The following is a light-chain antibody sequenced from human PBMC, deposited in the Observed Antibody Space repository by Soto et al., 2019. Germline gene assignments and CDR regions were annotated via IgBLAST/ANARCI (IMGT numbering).Light chain of an antibody. J-gene: IGKJ1*01. Sequence: DIVMTQSPLSLPVTPGEPASISCRSSQSLLHSNGYNYLDWYLQKPGQSPQLLIYLGSNRASGVPDRFSGRGSGTDFTLKISRVEAEDVGVYDCMQALQTPTFGQGTKVEIK. CDR2: LGS. CDR3: MQALQTPT. CDR1: QSLLHSNGYNY. V-gene: IGKV2-28*01.